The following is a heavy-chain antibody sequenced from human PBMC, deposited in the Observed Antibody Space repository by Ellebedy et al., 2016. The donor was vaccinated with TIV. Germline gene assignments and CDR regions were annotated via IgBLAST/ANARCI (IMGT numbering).Heavy chain of an antibody. D-gene: IGHD5-24*01. V-gene: IGHV3-30*01. CDR3: ARDFADSDTWYNYFDP. CDR2: ISSDGNNQ. J-gene: IGHJ5*02. CDR1: GFTFSSHA. Sequence: GESLKISCAASGFTFSSHAMHWVRQAPGKGPEWMAVISSDGNNQYYAETVKGRFTISRDNSKKTFYLEMNSLRPEDTAVYYCARDFADSDTWYNYFDPWGQGALVTVSS.